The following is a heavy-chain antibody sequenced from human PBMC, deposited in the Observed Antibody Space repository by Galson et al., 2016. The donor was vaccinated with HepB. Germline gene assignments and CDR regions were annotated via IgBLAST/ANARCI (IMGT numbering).Heavy chain of an antibody. D-gene: IGHD2-21*02. CDR1: GFTVSRYG. Sequence: SLRLSCAASGFTVSRYGMHWVRQAPGKGLEWVAVISYDGGDKQYADSVKGRFTVSRDNSKNTLFLQMNSLRVEDAAVYYCAKLDCGRDCPRDDWGQGTLVTVSS. J-gene: IGHJ4*02. CDR3: AKLDCGRDCPRDD. V-gene: IGHV3-30*19. CDR2: ISYDGGDK.